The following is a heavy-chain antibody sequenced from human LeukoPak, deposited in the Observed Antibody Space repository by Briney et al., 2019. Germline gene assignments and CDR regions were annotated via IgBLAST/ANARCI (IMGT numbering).Heavy chain of an antibody. Sequence: PETLSLTCTVSGYSISSGYYWGWIRQPPGKGLEWIGSIYHSGSTYYNPSLKSRVTISVDTSKNQFSLKLSSVTAADTAVYYCARGIRIAAATDPWGQGTLVTVS. V-gene: IGHV4-38-2*02. J-gene: IGHJ5*02. CDR2: IYHSGST. CDR1: GYSISSGYY. CDR3: ARGIRIAAATDP. D-gene: IGHD6-13*01.